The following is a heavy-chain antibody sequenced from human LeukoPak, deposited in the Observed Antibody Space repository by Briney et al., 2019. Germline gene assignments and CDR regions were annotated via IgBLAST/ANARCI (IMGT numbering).Heavy chain of an antibody. CDR2: IDTSGST. D-gene: IGHD1-7*01. V-gene: IGHV4-4*07. Sequence: SETLSLTCTVSGHSVSSYYWSWIRQPAGKGLEWLGHIDTSGSTNYNPSLKSRVTISVDMSRNQFSPKLSSVTAADTAVYYCARTNYMGYFDYWGQGTLVTVSS. J-gene: IGHJ4*02. CDR1: GHSVSSYY. CDR3: ARTNYMGYFDY.